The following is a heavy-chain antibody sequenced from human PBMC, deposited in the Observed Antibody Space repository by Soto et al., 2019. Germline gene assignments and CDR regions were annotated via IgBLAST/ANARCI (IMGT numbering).Heavy chain of an antibody. CDR1: SGPFSSGNYY. V-gene: IGHV4-39*01. CDR2: IHYSGKT. CDR3: ARLHTASFGDDTFDT. Sequence: QLQLQESGPGLVKPSETLSLTCTVSSGPFSSGNYYWGWVRQPPGKGLEWIAAIHYSGKTSYNSSLRVGAPTAVDTSKQQFSLKLDSVTAADTAVYYCARLHTASFGDDTFDTWGQGTMVTVSS. D-gene: IGHD3-10*01. J-gene: IGHJ3*02.